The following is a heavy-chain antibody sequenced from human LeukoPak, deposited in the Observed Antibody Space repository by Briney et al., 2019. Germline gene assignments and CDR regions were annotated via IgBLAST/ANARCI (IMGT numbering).Heavy chain of an antibody. CDR3: AREGHYGDYVNQYYYYGMDV. J-gene: IGHJ6*02. V-gene: IGHV5-10-1*01. CDR1: GYSFTSYW. D-gene: IGHD4-17*01. CDR2: IDPSDSYT. Sequence: GESLKISCKGSGYSFTSYWISWVRQVPGKGLEWMGKIDPSDSYTNYSPSFQGHVTISADKSINTAYLQWSSLRAEDTAVYYCAREGHYGDYVNQYYYYGMDVWGQGTTVTVSS.